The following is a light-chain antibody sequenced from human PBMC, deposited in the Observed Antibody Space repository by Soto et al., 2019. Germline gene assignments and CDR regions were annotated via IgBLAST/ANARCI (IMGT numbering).Light chain of an antibody. CDR1: SGHSSYA. V-gene: IGLV4-69*01. CDR3: QTWGTGIHV. J-gene: IGLJ3*02. CDR2: LNSDGSH. Sequence: QSVLTQSPSASASLGASVKLTCTLSSGHSSYAIAWHQQQAEKGPRYLMKLNSDGSHNKGDGIPDRFSGSSSGAERYLTISSLQSEDEADYYCQTWGTGIHVFGGGTKLTVL.